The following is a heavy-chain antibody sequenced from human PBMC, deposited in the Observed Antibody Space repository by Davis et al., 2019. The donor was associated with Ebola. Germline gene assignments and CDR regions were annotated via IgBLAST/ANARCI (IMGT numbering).Heavy chain of an antibody. Sequence: ESLKISCAASGFTFSSYWMSWVRQPPGKGLEWIGEINHSGSTNYNPSLKSRVTISVDTSKNQFSLKLSSVTAADTAVYYCARHDIVVVVAAFDYWGQGTLVTVSS. CDR3: ARHDIVVVVAAFDY. V-gene: IGHV4-34*01. CDR2: INHSGST. J-gene: IGHJ4*02. D-gene: IGHD2-15*01. CDR1: GFTFSSYW.